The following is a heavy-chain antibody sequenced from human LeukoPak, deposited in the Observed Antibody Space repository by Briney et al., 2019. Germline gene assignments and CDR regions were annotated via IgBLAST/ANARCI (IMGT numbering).Heavy chain of an antibody. J-gene: IGHJ6*03. CDR3: ARLKKYYYYMDV. CDR1: GGTFSSYA. CDR2: IIPIFGTA. V-gene: IGHV1-69*13. Sequence: ASVKVSCKASGGTFSSYAISWVRQAPGQGLEWMGGIIPIFGTANYAQKFQGRVTITADESTSTAYMELSSLRSEDTAVYYCARLKKYYYYMDVWGKGTTVTVSS.